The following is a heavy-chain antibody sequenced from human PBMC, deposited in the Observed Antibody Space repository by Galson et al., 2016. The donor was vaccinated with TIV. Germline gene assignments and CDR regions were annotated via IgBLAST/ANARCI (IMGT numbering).Heavy chain of an antibody. CDR3: AKDIHGSADWSRPSMSDY. D-gene: IGHD1-26*01. J-gene: IGHJ4*01. V-gene: IGHV3-30*18. CDR1: GFPFNSYGSYG. CDR2: ISSGGT. Sequence: LRLSCAASGFPFNSYGSYGMNWVRQAPGKGLEWVAAISSGGTEYADSVEGRFTMSRDDSKSTLYLQMHSLRVEDTAVYYCAKDIHGSADWSRPSMSDYWGRGTLVTVSS.